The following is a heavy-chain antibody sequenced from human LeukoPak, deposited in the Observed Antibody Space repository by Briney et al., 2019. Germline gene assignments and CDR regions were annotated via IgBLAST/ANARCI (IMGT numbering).Heavy chain of an antibody. CDR1: GGSFSGYY. J-gene: IGHJ4*02. CDR2: INHSGST. V-gene: IGHV4-34*01. CDR3: VRGEYYFDY. Sequence: SETLSLTCAVYGGSFSGYYWSWIRQPPGKGLEWNGEINHSGSTNYNPSLKSRVTISVDTSKNQFSLKLSSVTAADTAVYYCVRGEYYFDYWGQGTLVTVSS.